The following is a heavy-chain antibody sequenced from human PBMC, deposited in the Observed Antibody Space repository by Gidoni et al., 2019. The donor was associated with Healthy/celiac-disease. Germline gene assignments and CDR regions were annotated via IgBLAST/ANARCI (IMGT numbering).Heavy chain of an antibody. D-gene: IGHD6-19*01. CDR1: GGSFSGYY. Sequence: QVQLQQWGAGLLKPSETLSLTCAVYGGSFSGYYWSWIRQPPGKGLEWIGEINHSGSTNYTPSLKSRVTISVDTSKNQFSLKLSSVTAADTAVYYCARGRPGYSSGLGWFDPWGQGTLVTVSS. CDR3: ARGRPGYSSGLGWFDP. V-gene: IGHV4-34*01. J-gene: IGHJ5*02. CDR2: INHSGST.